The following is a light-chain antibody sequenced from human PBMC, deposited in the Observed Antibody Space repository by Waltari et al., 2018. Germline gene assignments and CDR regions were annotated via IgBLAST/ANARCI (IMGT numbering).Light chain of an antibody. Sequence: QSVLTQPPSVSAAPGQKVTISCSGSSFNIGNNYVSWYQQLPGTAPKLLIYDKNKRPSGIPDRFSGSKSGTSATLGITGLQTGDEADYYCGTWDSSLSAVVFGGGTKLTVL. V-gene: IGLV1-51*01. CDR2: DKN. CDR1: SFNIGNNY. J-gene: IGLJ2*01. CDR3: GTWDSSLSAVV.